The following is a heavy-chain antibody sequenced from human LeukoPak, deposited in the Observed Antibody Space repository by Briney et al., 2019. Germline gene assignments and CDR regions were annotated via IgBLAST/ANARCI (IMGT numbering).Heavy chain of an antibody. CDR1: GFSFSDHH. CDR2: ISRAGNII. D-gene: IGHD3-16*01. J-gene: IGHJ4*02. Sequence: HGGSLRLSCAASGFSFSDHHMSWVRQLPGKGLEWLAYISRAGNIIVYADSVKGRFTISRDNAKQSVYLEMKSLRPEDTAVYYCARYVLLMDYWGQGTLVTVSS. CDR3: ARYVLLMDY. V-gene: IGHV3-11*01.